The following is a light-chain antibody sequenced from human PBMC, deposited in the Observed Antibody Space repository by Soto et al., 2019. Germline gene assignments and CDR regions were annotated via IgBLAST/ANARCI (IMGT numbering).Light chain of an antibody. V-gene: IGKV3-15*01. CDR2: VAS. Sequence: EIVMTQSPATLSVSPGGRATLSCRASQSVSSKLAWYQQKPGQVPSLLMYVASTRATGIPARFSGGGSGTEFTLTISSLQSEDCAVYYCQQYNDWPRTLGQGTKLEIK. CDR1: QSVSSK. CDR3: QQYNDWPRT. J-gene: IGKJ2*01.